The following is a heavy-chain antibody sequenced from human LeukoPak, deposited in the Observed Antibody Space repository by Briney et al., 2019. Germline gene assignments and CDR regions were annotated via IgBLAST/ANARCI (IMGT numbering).Heavy chain of an antibody. CDR1: GYTFTGHY. V-gene: IGHV1-2*02. Sequence: GASVKVSCKASGYTFTGHYVHWLRQAPGQGLEWMAWINPNSSVTNFAQKFQGRVTMTRDTSTSTVYMELSSLRSEDTAVYYCARDGWYYYDSSGYFDYWGQGTLVTVSS. J-gene: IGHJ4*02. CDR2: INPNSSVT. CDR3: ARDGWYYYDSSGYFDY. D-gene: IGHD3-22*01.